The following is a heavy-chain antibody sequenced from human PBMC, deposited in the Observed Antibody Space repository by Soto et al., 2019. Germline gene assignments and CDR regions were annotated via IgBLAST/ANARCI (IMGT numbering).Heavy chain of an antibody. D-gene: IGHD2-15*01. J-gene: IGHJ4*02. CDR3: ARHGVEYCSGGSCYDY. CDR2: FDSSGST. Sequence: SETLSLTCTVSGGSTSTNYWSWLRQPQGKGLEWIGYFDSSGSTNYNPSIKSRVSISVDTSKNQFSLNLSSVTAADTAVYYCARHGVEYCSGGSCYDYWGQATLVTV. CDR1: GGSTSTNY. V-gene: IGHV4-59*08.